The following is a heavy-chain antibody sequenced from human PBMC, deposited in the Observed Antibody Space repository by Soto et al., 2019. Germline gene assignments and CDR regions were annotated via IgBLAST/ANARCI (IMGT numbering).Heavy chain of an antibody. Sequence: GGSLRLSCAASGFTFSSYGMHWVRQAPGKGLEWVAVIWYDGSNKYYADSVKGRFTISRDNSKNTLYLQMNSLRAEDTAVYYCAREEVVAASEFDYWGQGTLVTVSS. J-gene: IGHJ4*02. CDR1: GFTFSSYG. CDR3: AREEVVAASEFDY. V-gene: IGHV3-33*01. CDR2: IWYDGSNK. D-gene: IGHD6-13*01.